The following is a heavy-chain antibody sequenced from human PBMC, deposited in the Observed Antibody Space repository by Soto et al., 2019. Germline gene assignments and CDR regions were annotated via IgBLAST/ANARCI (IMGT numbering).Heavy chain of an antibody. J-gene: IGHJ6*02. V-gene: IGHV5-10-1*01. CDR2: IDPSDSYT. CDR1: GYSFTSYW. D-gene: IGHD2-15*01. CDR3: ARITQYCSGGSCFPEDYYYYGMDV. Sequence: GESLKISCKGSGYSFTSYWISWVRQMPGKGLEWMGRIDPSDSYTNYSPSFQGHVTISADKSISTAYLQWSSLKASDTAMYCCARITQYCSGGSCFPEDYYYYGMDVWGQGTTVTVSS.